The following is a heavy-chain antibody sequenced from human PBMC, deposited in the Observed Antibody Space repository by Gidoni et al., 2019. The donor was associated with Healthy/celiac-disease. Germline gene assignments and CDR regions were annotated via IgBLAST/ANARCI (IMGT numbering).Heavy chain of an antibody. CDR2: ISSSSSYI. V-gene: IGHV3-21*01. CDR1: GFTFSSDS. J-gene: IGHJ4*02. Sequence: EVQLVESGGGLVKPGGSLRLSCAASGFTFSSDSMNWVRQAPGKGLEWVSSISSSSSYIYYADSVKGRFTISRDNAKNSLYLQMNSLRAEDTAVYYCARDPIVATYYFDYWGQGTLVTVSS. CDR3: ARDPIVATYYFDY. D-gene: IGHD5-12*01.